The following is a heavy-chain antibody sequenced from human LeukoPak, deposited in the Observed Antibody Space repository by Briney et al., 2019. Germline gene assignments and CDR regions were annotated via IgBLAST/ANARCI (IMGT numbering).Heavy chain of an antibody. V-gene: IGHV1-2*02. CDR1: GYTFTGYY. Sequence: ASVKVSCKASGYTFTGYYMHWVRQAPGQGLEWMGWINPNSGSTNYAQKFQGRVTMTRDTSISTAYMELSRPRSDDTAVYYCARAGYCSSTSCHDAFDIWGQGTMVTVSS. CDR3: ARAGYCSSTSCHDAFDI. D-gene: IGHD2-2*01. CDR2: INPNSGST. J-gene: IGHJ3*02.